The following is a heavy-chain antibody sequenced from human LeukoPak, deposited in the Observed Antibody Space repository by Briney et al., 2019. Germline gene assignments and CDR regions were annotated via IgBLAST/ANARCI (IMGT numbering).Heavy chain of an antibody. CDR3: AKGPHSSGWHYFDY. CDR1: GFTFSSYA. J-gene: IGHJ4*02. CDR2: FTYSGVNT. Sequence: GGSLRLSCAASGFTFSSYAMTWVRQAPGKGLEWVSTFTYSGVNTYYADSVRGRFTIPRDNSKNTLYLQLNSLRAEDTALYYCAKGPHSSGWHYFDYWGQGTLVTVSS. V-gene: IGHV3-23*01. D-gene: IGHD6-19*01.